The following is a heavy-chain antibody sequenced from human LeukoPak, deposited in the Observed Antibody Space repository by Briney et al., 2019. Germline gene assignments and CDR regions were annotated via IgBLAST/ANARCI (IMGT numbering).Heavy chain of an antibody. V-gene: IGHV1-2*02. CDR1: GYTFTGYY. CDR2: INPNSGGT. J-gene: IGHJ4*02. D-gene: IGHD5-12*01. Sequence: GASVKVSCKASGYTFTGYYMHWVRQAPGQGLEWMGWINPNSGGTNYAQKFQGRVTMTRDTSISTAYMELSRLRSDDTAVYYCARGLGYSGYDFDYWGPGTLVTVSS. CDR3: ARGLGYSGYDFDY.